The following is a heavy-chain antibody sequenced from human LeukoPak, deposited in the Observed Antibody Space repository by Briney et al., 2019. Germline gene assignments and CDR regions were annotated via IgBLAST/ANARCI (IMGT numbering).Heavy chain of an antibody. J-gene: IGHJ4*02. CDR1: GGSISSYY. Sequence: PSETLSLTCTVSGGSISSYYWSWIRQPPGKGLEWIGYIYSSGSTNHNPSLKSRLTISIDTSKNQFSLKLSSVTAADTAVYYCARHKGFLSNFFDYWGQGTLVTVSS. CDR2: IYSSGST. CDR3: ARHKGFLSNFFDY. V-gene: IGHV4-59*08. D-gene: IGHD2/OR15-2a*01.